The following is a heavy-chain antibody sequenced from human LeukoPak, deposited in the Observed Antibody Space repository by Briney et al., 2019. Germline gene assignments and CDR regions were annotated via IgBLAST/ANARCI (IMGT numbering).Heavy chain of an antibody. CDR1: GFTFSDYY. D-gene: IGHD6-13*01. Sequence: GGSLRLSCAASGFTFSDYYMSWIRQAPGKGLEWVSYISSSSSYTNYADSVKGRFTISRDNAKNSLYLQMNSLRAEDSAVYYCARDAVSLAAAGTSDYWGQGSLVTVSS. J-gene: IGHJ4*02. V-gene: IGHV3-11*05. CDR2: ISSSSSYT. CDR3: ARDAVSLAAAGTSDY.